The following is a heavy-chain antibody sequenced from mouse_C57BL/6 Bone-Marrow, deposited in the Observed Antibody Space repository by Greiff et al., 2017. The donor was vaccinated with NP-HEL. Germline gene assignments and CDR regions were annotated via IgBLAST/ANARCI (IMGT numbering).Heavy chain of an antibody. CDR1: GYSITSGYY. Sequence: EVKVEESGPGLVKPSQSLSLTCSVTGYSITSGYYWNWIRQFPGNKLEWMGYISYDGSNNYNPSLKNRISITRDTSKNQFFLKLNSVTTEDTATYYCARDRVYYSYWGQGTLVTVSA. D-gene: IGHD1-1*01. J-gene: IGHJ3*01. CDR2: ISYDGSN. CDR3: ARDRVYYSY. V-gene: IGHV3-6*01.